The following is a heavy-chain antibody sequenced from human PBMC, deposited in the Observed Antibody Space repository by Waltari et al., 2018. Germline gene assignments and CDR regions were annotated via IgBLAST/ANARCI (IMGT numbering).Heavy chain of an antibody. J-gene: IGHJ6*03. Sequence: QVQLVQSGAEVKKPGSSVKVSCKASGGTFSSYAISWVRQAPGQGLEWMGGIIPIFGTANYAQKFQGRVTITTDESTSTAYMELSSLRSEDTAVYYCARAYYYGSGLRYYYYMDVWGKGTTVTVSS. CDR3: ARAYYYGSGLRYYYYMDV. CDR1: GGTFSSYA. D-gene: IGHD3-10*01. CDR2: IIPIFGTA. V-gene: IGHV1-69*05.